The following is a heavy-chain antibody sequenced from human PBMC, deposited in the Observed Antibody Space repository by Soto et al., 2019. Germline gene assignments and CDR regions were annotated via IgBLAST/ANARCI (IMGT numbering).Heavy chain of an antibody. V-gene: IGHV4-59*08. CDR3: ARLGSSSTWYTIDY. J-gene: IGHJ4*02. CDR1: GFTFSSYA. D-gene: IGHD6-13*01. CDR2: IYYSGST. Sequence: PGGSLRLSCSASGFTFSSYAMHWVRQAPGKGLEWIGYIYYSGSTNYNPSLNSRVTITLDTSKNQFSLKLSSVTAADTAVYYCARLGSSSTWYTIDYWGQGTQVTVSS.